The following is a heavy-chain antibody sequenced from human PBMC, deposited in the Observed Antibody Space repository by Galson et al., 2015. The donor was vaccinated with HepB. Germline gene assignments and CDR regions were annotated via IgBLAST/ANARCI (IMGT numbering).Heavy chain of an antibody. J-gene: IGHJ4*02. CDR2: ISYDGSNE. CDR1: GFTFSSYA. CDR3: AAQFAKWELLWDGAAR. V-gene: IGHV3-30*04. Sequence: SLRLSCAASGFTFSSYAMHWVRQAPGKGLEWVAVISYDGSNEYYADSVKGRFTISRDNSKNTLYLQMNSLRAEDTAVYYCAAQFAKWELLWDGAARWGQGTLVTVSS. D-gene: IGHD1-26*01.